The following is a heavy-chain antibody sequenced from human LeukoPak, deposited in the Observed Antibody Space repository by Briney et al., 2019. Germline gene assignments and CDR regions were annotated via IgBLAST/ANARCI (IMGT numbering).Heavy chain of an antibody. CDR2: IVVGSGNT. Sequence: SVKVSCKASGFTFTSSAMQWVRQARGQRLEWIGWIVVGSGNTNYAQKFQERVTITRDMSTSTAYMELSSLRSEDTAVYYCAAVGLWFGELFNMDVWGKGTTVTVSS. CDR3: AAVGLWFGELFNMDV. D-gene: IGHD3-10*01. V-gene: IGHV1-58*02. J-gene: IGHJ6*03. CDR1: GFTFTSSA.